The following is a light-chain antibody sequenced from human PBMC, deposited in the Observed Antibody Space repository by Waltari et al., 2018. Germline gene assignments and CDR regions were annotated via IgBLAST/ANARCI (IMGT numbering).Light chain of an antibody. V-gene: IGLV8-61*01. CDR1: SGSLSTTSY. CDR2: KAN. J-gene: IGLJ3*02. CDR3: ALYMGSGIWV. Sequence: QTVVTQEPSLSVSPGGTVTLTCALSSGSLSTTSYATWYQQTPGQAPRTLVYKANARSSGVPDRFSVSSLGNTAALTIPGAQADDESDYYCALYMGSGIWVFGGGTRLTVL.